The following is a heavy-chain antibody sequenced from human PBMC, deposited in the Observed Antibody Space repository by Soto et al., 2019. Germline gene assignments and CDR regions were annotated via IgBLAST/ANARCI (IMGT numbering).Heavy chain of an antibody. CDR2: IDYNGVT. CDR3: GKVLVGATGHTDSDS. V-gene: IGHV4-38-2*01. D-gene: IGHD2-15*01. Sequence: PSETLSLTCVVSNFSISSGYYWGWIRQPPGRGLEWIGNIDYNGVTYSNPSLKSRVTISRDTSKNQFSLKLTSVTAADTALYYCGKVLVGATGHTDSDSWGPGTLVTVSS. CDR1: NFSISSGYY. J-gene: IGHJ4*02.